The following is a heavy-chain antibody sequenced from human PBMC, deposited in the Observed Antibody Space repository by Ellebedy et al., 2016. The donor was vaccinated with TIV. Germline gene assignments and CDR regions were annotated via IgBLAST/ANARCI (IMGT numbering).Heavy chain of an antibody. D-gene: IGHD2-2*02. CDR1: GYTFTSYY. CDR2: INPSGGST. CDR3: ARDFPIVVVPAAIGVRYYYYGMDV. V-gene: IGHV1-46*01. J-gene: IGHJ6*02. Sequence: ASVKVSXXASGYTFTSYYMHWVRQAPGQGLEWMGIINPSGGSTSYAQKFQGRVTMTRDTSTSTVYMELSSLRSEDTAVYYCARDFPIVVVPAAIGVRYYYYGMDVWGQGTTVTVSS.